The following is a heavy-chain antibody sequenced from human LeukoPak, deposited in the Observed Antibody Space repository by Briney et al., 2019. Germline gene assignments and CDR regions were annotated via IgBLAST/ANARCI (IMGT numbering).Heavy chain of an antibody. CDR3: ARGSTSDWPLDH. V-gene: IGHV1-3*01. CDR2: IDAGNGNT. D-gene: IGHD2-2*01. J-gene: IGHJ4*02. Sequence: ASVTVSCKASGYTFSDYAIHWVRQAPGQRLEWMGWIDAGNGNTRYSQKFQGRVTITRDTSTSTAYIELGSLRSEDTAMYYCARGSTSDWPLDHWGQETLVTISS. CDR1: GYTFSDYA.